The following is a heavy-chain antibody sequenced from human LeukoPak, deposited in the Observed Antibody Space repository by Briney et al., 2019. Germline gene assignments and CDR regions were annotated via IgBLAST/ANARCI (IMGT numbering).Heavy chain of an antibody. CDR2: IYSSGST. Sequence: SETLSLTCTVSGGSISNYYWSWIRQPAGKGLEWIGRIYSSGSTNYNPSLKSRVTMSVDTSKNQFSLKLSSVTAADTAVYYCANLYYDSTTRYNYYMDVWGKGTTATVSS. V-gene: IGHV4-4*07. CDR1: GGSISNYY. J-gene: IGHJ6*03. D-gene: IGHD3-22*01. CDR3: ANLYYDSTTRYNYYMDV.